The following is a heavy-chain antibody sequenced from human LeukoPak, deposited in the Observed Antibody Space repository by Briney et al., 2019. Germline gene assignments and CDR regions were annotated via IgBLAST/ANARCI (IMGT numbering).Heavy chain of an antibody. Sequence: SETLSLTCTVSGGSISSYYWSWIRQPPGKGLDWIGYIYYSGSTNYNPSLKSRVTISVDTSKNQFSLKLSSVTAADTAVYYCERQGQPSYCTNGVCYKVTAFDYWGQGTLVTVAS. V-gene: IGHV4-59*01. CDR1: GGSISSYY. CDR2: IYYSGST. CDR3: ERQGQPSYCTNGVCYKVTAFDY. J-gene: IGHJ4*02. D-gene: IGHD2-8*01.